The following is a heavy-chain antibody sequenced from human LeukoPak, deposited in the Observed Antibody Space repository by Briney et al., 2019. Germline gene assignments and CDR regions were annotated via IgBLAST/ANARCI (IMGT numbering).Heavy chain of an antibody. J-gene: IGHJ4*02. V-gene: IGHV3-23*01. CDR3: AKWRELLLPWYFDY. D-gene: IGHD1-26*01. Sequence: GGSLRLSCAASGFTFSSYAMTWVRQAPGMGLEWVSAISGSANSRYYANSVKGRFTISRDNSKNTLYLQMNSLRAEDTAVYYCAKWRELLLPWYFDYWGQGTLVTVSS. CDR1: GFTFSSYA. CDR2: ISGSANSR.